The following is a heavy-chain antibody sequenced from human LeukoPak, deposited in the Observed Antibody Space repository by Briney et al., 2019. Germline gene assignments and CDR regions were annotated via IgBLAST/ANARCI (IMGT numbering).Heavy chain of an antibody. CDR2: IHNSGNT. CDR1: GGSISGYY. J-gene: IGHJ4*02. D-gene: IGHD1-1*01. Sequence: SETLSLTCTVSGGSISGYYWTWMRQPPGKGLEWIGNIHNSGNTNYNPSLKSRVTISLDTSKDQFSLKLSSVTAADTAVYYCARPYNTVWGGGLAYWGPGTLVTVSS. V-gene: IGHV4-4*09. CDR3: ARPYNTVWGGGLAY.